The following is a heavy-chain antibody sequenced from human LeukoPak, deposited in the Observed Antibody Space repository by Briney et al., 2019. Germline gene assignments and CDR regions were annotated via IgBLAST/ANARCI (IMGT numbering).Heavy chain of an antibody. V-gene: IGHV4-38-2*01. Sequence: PSETLSLTCSVSGGSISIGYYWGWIRQPPGKGLEWIGSIYHSGSTYYNPSLKSRVSISVDTSKNQFSLKLSSVTAADTAVYYCARHLDYYDSSGYYPLFDYWGQGTLVTVSS. CDR1: GGSISIGYY. D-gene: IGHD3-22*01. J-gene: IGHJ4*02. CDR2: IYHSGST. CDR3: ARHLDYYDSSGYYPLFDY.